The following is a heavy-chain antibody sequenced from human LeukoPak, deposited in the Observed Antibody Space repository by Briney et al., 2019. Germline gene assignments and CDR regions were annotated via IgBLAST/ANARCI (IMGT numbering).Heavy chain of an antibody. CDR1: GFTFSSYA. CDR2: ISGSGGST. V-gene: IGHV3-23*01. D-gene: IGHD3-22*01. CDR3: TRISMIVETFDI. Sequence: GGSLRLSCAASGFTFSSYAMSWVRQAPGKGLEWVSAISGSGGSTYYADSVKGRFTISRDDSKNTAYLHLNSLKTEDTAVYYCTRISMIVETFDIWGQGTMVTVSS. J-gene: IGHJ3*02.